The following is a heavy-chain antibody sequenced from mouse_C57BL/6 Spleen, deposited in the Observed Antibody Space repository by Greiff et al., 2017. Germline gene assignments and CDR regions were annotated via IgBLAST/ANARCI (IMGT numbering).Heavy chain of an antibody. D-gene: IGHD4-1*01. CDR2: IDPETGGT. CDR1: GYTFTDYE. J-gene: IGHJ3*01. V-gene: IGHV1-15*01. CDR3: TRNWPY. Sequence: QVQLKQSGAELVRPGASVTLSCKASGYTFTDYEMHWVKQTPVHGLEWIGAIDPETGGTAYNQKFKGKAILTADKSSSTAYMELRSLTSEDSAVYYCTRNWPYWGQGTLVTVSA.